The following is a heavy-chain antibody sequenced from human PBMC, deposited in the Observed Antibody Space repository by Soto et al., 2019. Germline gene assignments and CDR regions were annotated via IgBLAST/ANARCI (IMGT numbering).Heavy chain of an antibody. D-gene: IGHD2-15*01. J-gene: IGHJ1*01. CDR2: ISGSGGST. CDR3: AKDLYVVVVAAKEYFQH. CDR1: GFTFSSYA. V-gene: IGHV3-23*01. Sequence: PGGSLRLSCAASGFTFSSYAMSWVRQAPGKGLKWVSAISGSGGSTYYADSVKGRFAISRDNSKNTLYLQMNSLRAEDTAVYYCAKDLYVVVVAAKEYFQHWGQGTLVTVSS.